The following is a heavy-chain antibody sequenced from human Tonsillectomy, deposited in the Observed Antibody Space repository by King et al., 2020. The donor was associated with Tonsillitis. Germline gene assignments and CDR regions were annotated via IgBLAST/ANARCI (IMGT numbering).Heavy chain of an antibody. V-gene: IGHV3-30*18. CDR1: GFTFSNYG. CDR2: IAYDASYE. J-gene: IGHJ2*01. CDR3: AKAGIALSDSYFDL. D-gene: IGHD3-16*02. Sequence: VQLVESGGGVVQPGRSLRLSCAASGFTFSNYGMHWVRQAPGKGLEWVALIAYDASYENYADSVKGRFAISRDNSKNTLYLEMNRLRVEGTAVYFCAKAGIALSDSYFDLWGRGTLVTVSS.